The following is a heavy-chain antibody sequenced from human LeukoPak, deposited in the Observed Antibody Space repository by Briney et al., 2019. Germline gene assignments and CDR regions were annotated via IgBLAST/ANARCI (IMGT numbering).Heavy chain of an antibody. CDR1: GYTFTSYY. J-gene: IGHJ3*02. D-gene: IGHD3-22*01. CDR2: INPSGGST. CDR3: ARTYYYDSSGPGAFDT. V-gene: IGHV1-46*01. Sequence: ASVTVSCKASGYTFTSYYMHWVRQAPGQGLEWMGIINPSGGSTSYAQKFQGRVTITADKSTSTAYMELSSLRSEDTAVYYCARTYYYDSSGPGAFDTWGQGTMVTVSS.